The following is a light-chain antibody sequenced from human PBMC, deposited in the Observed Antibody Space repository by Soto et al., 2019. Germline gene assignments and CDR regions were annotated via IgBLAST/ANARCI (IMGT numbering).Light chain of an antibody. V-gene: IGKV1-27*01. CDR2: AAS. Sequence: DIQMTQSPSSLSASLGDRVTITCRASQGIGVYLAWFQQKPGNVPKLLIYAASTLQSGVPSRFSGSGYGTDFTLTISSLQPKDVTTYYYQKYHSAPLTFGGGTKVDIK. CDR1: QGIGVY. CDR3: QKYHSAPLT. J-gene: IGKJ4*01.